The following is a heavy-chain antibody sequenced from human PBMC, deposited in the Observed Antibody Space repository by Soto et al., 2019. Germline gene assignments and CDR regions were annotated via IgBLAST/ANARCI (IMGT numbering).Heavy chain of an antibody. Sequence: GGSLRLSCAASGFTFSSYGMHWVRQAPGKGLEWVAVIWYDGSNKYYADSVKGRFTISRDNSKNTLYLQMNSLRAEDTAVYYCARDSGDSGDPGGIDYWGQGTLVTVSS. V-gene: IGHV3-33*01. CDR2: IWYDGSNK. CDR1: GFTFSSYG. J-gene: IGHJ4*02. D-gene: IGHD5-12*01. CDR3: ARDSGDSGDPGGIDY.